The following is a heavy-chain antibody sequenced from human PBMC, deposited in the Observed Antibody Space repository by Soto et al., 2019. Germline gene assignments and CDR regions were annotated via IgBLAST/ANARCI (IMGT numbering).Heavy chain of an antibody. CDR3: ARLYNWNYGVSWFDP. Sequence: SVKVACEASGFTCTSSAVNWVGEAPGKRLEWIGWINVDSGDTDYAQKFQERVTMTRNMSTSTAYMELSSLRSEDTAVYYCARLYNWNYGVSWFDPWGQGTLVTVSS. J-gene: IGHJ5*02. V-gene: IGHV1-58*01. D-gene: IGHD1-7*01. CDR2: INVDSGDT. CDR1: GFTCTSSA.